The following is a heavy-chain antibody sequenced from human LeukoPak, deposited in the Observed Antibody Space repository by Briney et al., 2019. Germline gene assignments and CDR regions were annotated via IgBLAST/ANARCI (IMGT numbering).Heavy chain of an antibody. J-gene: IGHJ4*02. D-gene: IGHD3-22*01. CDR3: ARTRSSGYLTFDC. CDR2: ITNSGNSK. V-gene: IGHV3-48*01. Sequence: GGSLRLSCAASEFTFSSYSMNWVRQAPGKGLEWVSYITNSGNSKSYADSVKGRFTISRENTKNSLYLQMNGLRAEDTAVYYCARTRSSGYLTFDCWGQGILVTVSS. CDR1: EFTFSSYS.